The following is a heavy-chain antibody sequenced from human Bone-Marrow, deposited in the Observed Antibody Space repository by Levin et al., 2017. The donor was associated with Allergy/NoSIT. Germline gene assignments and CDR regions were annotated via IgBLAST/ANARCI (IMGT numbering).Heavy chain of an antibody. D-gene: IGHD3-22*01. J-gene: IGHJ3*02. CDR2: VKQDGSKK. CDR3: ARDQEVRDYYDTSGYHPDAFDT. Sequence: GESLKISCAASGFTFTSFWMTWVRQAPGKGLEWVANVKQDGSKKDYVDSVKGRFTISRDNAKNSLYLQMNYLRAEDTAVYYCARDQEVRDYYDTSGYHPDAFDTWGQGTMVTVAS. CDR1: GFTFTSFW. V-gene: IGHV3-7*01.